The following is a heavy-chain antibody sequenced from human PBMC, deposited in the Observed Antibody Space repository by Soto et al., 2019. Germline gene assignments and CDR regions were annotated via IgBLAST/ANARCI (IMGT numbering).Heavy chain of an antibody. V-gene: IGHV1-3*01. CDR2: INAGNGNT. Sequence: GASVKVSCKASGYTFTSYAMHWVRQAPGQRLEWMGWINAGNGNTKYSQKFQGRVTITRDTSASTAYMELSSLRSEDTAVYYCARAASGFGELLLGFDYWGQGTLVTVS. J-gene: IGHJ4*02. CDR1: GYTFTSYA. CDR3: ARAASGFGELLLGFDY. D-gene: IGHD3-10*01.